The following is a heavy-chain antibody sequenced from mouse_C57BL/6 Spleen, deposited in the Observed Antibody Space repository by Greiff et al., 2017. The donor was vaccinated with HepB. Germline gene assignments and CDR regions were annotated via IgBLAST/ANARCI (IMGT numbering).Heavy chain of an antibody. CDR3: AREYYKTWFAY. CDR2: IHPNSGST. V-gene: IGHV1-64*01. D-gene: IGHD2-12*01. CDR1: GYTFTSYW. J-gene: IGHJ3*01. Sequence: QVQLKQPGAELVKPGASVKLSCKASGYTFTSYWMHWVKQRPGQGLEWIGMIHPNSGSTNYNEKFKSKATLTVDKSSSTAYMQLSSLTSEDSAVYYCAREYYKTWFAYWGQGTLVTVSA.